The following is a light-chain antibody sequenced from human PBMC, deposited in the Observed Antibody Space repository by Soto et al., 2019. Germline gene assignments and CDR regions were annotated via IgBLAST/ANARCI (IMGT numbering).Light chain of an antibody. Sequence: EIVMTQSPATLSVSPGERVTLSCRASQNMLSNLAWYQQKPGQAPRLLIYGASTRATGIPARFSGSGSGTEFTLTISSLQSEDFAVYYCQQYNNWPITFGQGTRLEIK. J-gene: IGKJ5*01. CDR1: QNMLSN. CDR2: GAS. V-gene: IGKV3-15*01. CDR3: QQYNNWPIT.